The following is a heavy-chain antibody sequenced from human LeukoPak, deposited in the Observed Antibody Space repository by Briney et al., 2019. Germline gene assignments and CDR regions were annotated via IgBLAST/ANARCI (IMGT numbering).Heavy chain of an antibody. CDR3: AKDSSTWGNLAGHFDS. D-gene: IGHD6-13*01. CDR2: FYASGTT. J-gene: IGHJ4*02. V-gene: IGHV4-4*07. CDR1: GGSIVSYY. Sequence: SETLTLTCTVSGGSIVSYYWNWIRQPAGRGLEWIGRFYASGTTNTSPSLKSRVTMSVDTSKNQFSLKLSSVTAADTAVYYCAKDSSTWGNLAGHFDSWGQGTLITVSS.